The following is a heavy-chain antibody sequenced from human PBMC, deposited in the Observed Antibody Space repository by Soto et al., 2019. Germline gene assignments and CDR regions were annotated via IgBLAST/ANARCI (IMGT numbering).Heavy chain of an antibody. Sequence: PSETLSLTCTVSGGSISSGGYYWSWIRQHPGKGLEWIGYIYYSGSTYYNPSLKSRVTISVDTSKNQFSLKPSSVTAADTAVYYCASGYESTFDYWGQGTLVTVSS. CDR1: GGSISSGGYY. CDR3: ASGYESTFDY. CDR2: IYYSGST. V-gene: IGHV4-31*03. D-gene: IGHD5-12*01. J-gene: IGHJ4*02.